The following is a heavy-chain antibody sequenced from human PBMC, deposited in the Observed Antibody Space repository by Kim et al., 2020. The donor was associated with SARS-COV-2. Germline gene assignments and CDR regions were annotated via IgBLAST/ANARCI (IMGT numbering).Heavy chain of an antibody. V-gene: IGHV4-39*01. CDR3: ARHRESGSYVAWFDP. J-gene: IGHJ5*02. D-gene: IGHD1-26*01. Sequence: QSLKRRVTISVATSKNQFSLKLGSVTAADTAVFYCARHRESGSYVAWFDPWGQGILVTVSS.